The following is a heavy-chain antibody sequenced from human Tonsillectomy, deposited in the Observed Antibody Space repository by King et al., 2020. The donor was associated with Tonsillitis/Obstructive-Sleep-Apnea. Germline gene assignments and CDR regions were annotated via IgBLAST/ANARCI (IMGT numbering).Heavy chain of an antibody. CDR1: GFTVSSNY. J-gene: IGHJ4*02. Sequence: VQLVESGGGLIQPGGSLRLSCAASGFTVSSNYMSWVRQAPGKGLEWVSVIYSGGSTYYADSVKGRLTISRDNSKNTLSLRMNSLRAEDTAVYYCARDYGDLYFDYWGQGTLVTVSS. V-gene: IGHV3-53*01. CDR2: IYSGGST. CDR3: ARDYGDLYFDY. D-gene: IGHD4-17*01.